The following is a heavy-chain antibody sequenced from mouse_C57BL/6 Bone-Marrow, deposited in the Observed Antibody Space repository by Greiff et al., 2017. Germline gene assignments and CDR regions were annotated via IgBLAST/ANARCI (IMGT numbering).Heavy chain of an antibody. CDR2: ISNLAYSI. Sequence: EVKLVESGGGLVQPGGSLKLSCAASGFTFSDYGMAWVRQAPRKGPEWVAFISNLAYSIYYADTVTGRFTISRENAKKTLYLEMSSLRSEDTAMYYCARRAGTNYAMDYWGQGTSVTVSS. J-gene: IGHJ4*01. CDR3: ARRAGTNYAMDY. D-gene: IGHD4-1*01. V-gene: IGHV5-15*04. CDR1: GFTFSDYG.